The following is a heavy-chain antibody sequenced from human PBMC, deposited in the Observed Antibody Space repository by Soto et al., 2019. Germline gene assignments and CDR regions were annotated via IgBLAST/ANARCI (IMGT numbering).Heavy chain of an antibody. V-gene: IGHV1-18*01. Sequence: ASVKVSCKASGYTFTSYGISWVRQAPGQGLEWMGWVNAYNGNTNYAQKFQGRVTMTTDTSTSTAYMELSSLRSEDTAVYYCARSVEWLASFDYWGQGTLVTVSS. J-gene: IGHJ4*02. CDR1: GYTFTSYG. CDR3: ARSVEWLASFDY. CDR2: VNAYNGNT. D-gene: IGHD6-19*01.